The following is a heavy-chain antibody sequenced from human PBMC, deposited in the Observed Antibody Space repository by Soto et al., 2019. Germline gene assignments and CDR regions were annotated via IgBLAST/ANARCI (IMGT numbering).Heavy chain of an antibody. CDR3: AKDLGSAYGDYSIPRYGMDV. Sequence: GGSLRLSCAASGFTFSSYGMHWVRQAPGKGLEWVAVISYDGSNKYYADSVKGRFTISRDNSKNTLYLQMNSLRAEDTAVYYCAKDLGSAYGDYSIPRYGMDVWGQGTTVTVAS. CDR1: GFTFSSYG. D-gene: IGHD4-17*01. CDR2: ISYDGSNK. V-gene: IGHV3-30*18. J-gene: IGHJ6*02.